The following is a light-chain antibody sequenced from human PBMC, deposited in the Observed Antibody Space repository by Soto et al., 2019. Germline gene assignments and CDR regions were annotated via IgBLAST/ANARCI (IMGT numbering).Light chain of an antibody. J-gene: IGLJ3*02. CDR3: QSYDSSLGGWM. CDR1: SSNIGAGYD. CDR2: GNN. Sequence: QLVLTQPPSVSGAPGQRVTISCTGSSSNIGAGYDVHWYLQLPGTAPKLLIYGNNNRPSGVPDRFSASKSATSASLAITGLQAEDEADYYCQSYDSSLGGWMFGGGTKLTVL. V-gene: IGLV1-40*01.